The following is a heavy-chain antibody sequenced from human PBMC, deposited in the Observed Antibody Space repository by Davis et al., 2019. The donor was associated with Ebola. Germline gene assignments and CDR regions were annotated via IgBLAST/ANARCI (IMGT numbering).Heavy chain of an antibody. J-gene: IGHJ5*02. D-gene: IGHD3-3*01. V-gene: IGHV4-34*01. CDR2: INHSGST. CDR3: TKDRGGEWLLPRGWWFDP. Sequence: PSETLSLTCAVYGGSFSGYYWNWIRQPPGKGLEWIGEINHSGSTNSNPSLKSRVTISVDTSTNQFSLKLNSVTAADTAVYYCTKDRGGEWLLPRGWWFDPWSQGTPVTVSS. CDR1: GGSFSGYY.